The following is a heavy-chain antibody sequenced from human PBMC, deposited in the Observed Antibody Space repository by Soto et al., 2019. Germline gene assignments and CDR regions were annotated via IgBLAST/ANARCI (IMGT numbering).Heavy chain of an antibody. V-gene: IGHV1-3*01. J-gene: IGHJ4*02. Sequence: ASVKVSCKASGYTFTNYAMHLVRQAPGQRLEWMGWINAGNGNTKYSQKFQGRVTITKDTSKSQVVLTMTNMDPVDTATYYCTHLYNYGTYYFDYWGQGTLVTVSS. CDR3: THLYNYGTYYFDY. D-gene: IGHD3-16*01. CDR2: INAGNGNT. CDR1: GYTFTNYA.